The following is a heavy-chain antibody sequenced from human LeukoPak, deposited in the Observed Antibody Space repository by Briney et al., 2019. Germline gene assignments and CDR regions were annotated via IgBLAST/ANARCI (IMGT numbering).Heavy chain of an antibody. J-gene: IGHJ4*02. D-gene: IGHD5-18*01. CDR1: GFTFSSYA. Sequence: GSLRLSCAASGFTFSSYAMSWVRQAPGKGLEWVSAISGSGGSTYYADSVKGRFTISRDNSKNTLYLQMNSLRAEDTAVYYCARDRSGYTYGLDYWGQGTLVTVSS. CDR2: ISGSGGST. CDR3: ARDRSGYTYGLDY. V-gene: IGHV3-23*01.